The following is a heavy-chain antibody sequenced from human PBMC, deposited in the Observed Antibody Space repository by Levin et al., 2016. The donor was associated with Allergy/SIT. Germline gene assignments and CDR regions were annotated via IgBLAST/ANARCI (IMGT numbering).Heavy chain of an antibody. Sequence: GESLKISCAASGFTFSSYAFHWVRQAPGKGLEWVALIPHDGSNNYYAESVQGRFTISRDNSRNTVFLQMSSLTTEDTAVYYCVKPPGVGGYGTSFDSWGQGTLVTVSS. CDR2: IPHDGSNN. V-gene: IGHV3-30*18. CDR1: GFTFSSYA. CDR3: VKPPGVGGYGTSFDS. J-gene: IGHJ4*02. D-gene: IGHD5-12*01.